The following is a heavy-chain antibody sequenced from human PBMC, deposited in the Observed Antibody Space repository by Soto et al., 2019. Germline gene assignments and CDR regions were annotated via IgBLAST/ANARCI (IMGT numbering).Heavy chain of an antibody. J-gene: IGHJ6*03. CDR2: IFHGGST. CDR3: ASSRVGGYDVTYDSYFYYMDV. V-gene: IGHV4-59*01. D-gene: IGHD5-12*01. Sequence: SETLSLTCTVSGGSISTYYWSWIRQPPGKGLDWIGYIFHGGSTNYNPSLKSRVTISVDTSKNQFSLKLSSMTAADTAVYYCASSRVGGYDVTYDSYFYYMDVWGKGTTVTVSS. CDR1: GGSISTYY.